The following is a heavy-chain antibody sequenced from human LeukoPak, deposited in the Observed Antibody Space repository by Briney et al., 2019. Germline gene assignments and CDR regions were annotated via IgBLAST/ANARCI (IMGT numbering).Heavy chain of an antibody. J-gene: IGHJ3*02. CDR2: ISSSGFTT. Sequence: GGSLRLSCAASGFPFSSYEMNWVRQAPGKGLEWVSYISSSGFTTYYADSVKGRFTISRDSFKNTLYLQMNSLRPEDTAVYYCAKEGDYYGSGSYRDGFDIWGQGTRATVSS. D-gene: IGHD3-10*01. CDR1: GFPFSSYE. CDR3: AKEGDYYGSGSYRDGFDI. V-gene: IGHV3-48*03.